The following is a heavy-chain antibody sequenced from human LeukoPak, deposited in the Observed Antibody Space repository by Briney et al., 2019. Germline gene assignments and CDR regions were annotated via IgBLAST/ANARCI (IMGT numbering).Heavy chain of an antibody. CDR2: ISYDGSNK. D-gene: IGHD6-6*01. CDR1: GFTFSSYV. CDR3: ARGGYSSSPNDAFDI. J-gene: IGHJ3*02. Sequence: GGSLRLSCAASGFTFSSYVMHWVRQAPGKGLEWVAIISYDGSNKYYADSVKGRFTISRDNSKNTLYLQMNSLRAEDTAVYYCARGGYSSSPNDAFDIWGQGTMVTVSS. V-gene: IGHV3-30*04.